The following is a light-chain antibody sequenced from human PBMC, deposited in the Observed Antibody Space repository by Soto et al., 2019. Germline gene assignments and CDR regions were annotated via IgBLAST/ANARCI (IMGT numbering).Light chain of an antibody. V-gene: IGKV1-9*01. CDR1: QGISSY. Sequence: DIQLTQSPSFLSASVGDRVTITCRATQGISSYLAWYQQKPGKAPKLLISAASTLQSGVPSRFSGSGSGTEFTLTISSLQTEDFATYYCQQLHSYPSTFGQGTKLEIK. J-gene: IGKJ2*01. CDR3: QQLHSYPST. CDR2: AAS.